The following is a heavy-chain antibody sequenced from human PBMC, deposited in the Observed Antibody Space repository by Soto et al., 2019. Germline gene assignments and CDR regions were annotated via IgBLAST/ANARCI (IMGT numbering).Heavy chain of an antibody. J-gene: IGHJ6*02. CDR1: GYDFTAYD. CDR3: GRGPSPRAPAGGTPYYYAMDV. CDR2: MNPINGAT. D-gene: IGHD6-13*01. V-gene: IGHV1-8*02. Sequence: VASVKVSCKASGYDFTAYDINWVRQASGQGLEWMGWMNPINGATGSARRFQGRVSMTRNTATGTAYLELTSQRSDDSAVYYCGRGPSPRAPAGGTPYYYAMDVWGQGTTVTVSS.